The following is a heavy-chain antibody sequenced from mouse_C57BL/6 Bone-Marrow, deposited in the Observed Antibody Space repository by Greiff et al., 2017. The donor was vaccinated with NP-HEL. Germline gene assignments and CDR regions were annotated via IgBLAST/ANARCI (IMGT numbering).Heavy chain of an antibody. Sequence: VQLQQSGPELVKPGASVKISCKASGYTFTDYYMNWVKQSHGKSLEWIGDINPNNGGTSYNQKFKGKATLTVDKSSSTAYMELRSLTSEDSAVYYGARRAYGSSPFAYWGQGTLVTVSA. CDR3: ARRAYGSSPFAY. CDR2: INPNNGGT. CDR1: GYTFTDYY. V-gene: IGHV1-26*01. D-gene: IGHD1-1*01. J-gene: IGHJ3*01.